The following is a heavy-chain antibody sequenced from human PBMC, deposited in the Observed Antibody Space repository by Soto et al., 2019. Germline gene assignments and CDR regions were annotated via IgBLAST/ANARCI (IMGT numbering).Heavy chain of an antibody. Sequence: ASVKVSCKASGGTFSSYAISWVRQAPGQGLEWMGGIIPIFGTANYAQKFQGRVTITADKSTSTAYMELSSLRSEDTAVYYCAREYCSSTSCYKYYYGMDVWGQGTTVTVSS. CDR1: GGTFSSYA. D-gene: IGHD2-2*02. CDR3: AREYCSSTSCYKYYYGMDV. J-gene: IGHJ6*02. CDR2: IIPIFGTA. V-gene: IGHV1-69*06.